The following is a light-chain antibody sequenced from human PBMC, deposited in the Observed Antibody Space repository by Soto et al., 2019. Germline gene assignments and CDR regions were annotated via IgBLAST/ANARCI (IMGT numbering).Light chain of an antibody. CDR2: AAS. Sequence: DIQMIQSPATLSASVGDRITITCRASENIFKYVAWYQQTSGSAPNFLIYAASELESGVPSRYSGSGSGTEGSLTIDNLQPNDSATYYCQHYNTRSCSFGGGTKVDVK. J-gene: IGKJ4*01. V-gene: IGKV1-5*01. CDR1: ENIFKY. CDR3: QHYNTRSCS.